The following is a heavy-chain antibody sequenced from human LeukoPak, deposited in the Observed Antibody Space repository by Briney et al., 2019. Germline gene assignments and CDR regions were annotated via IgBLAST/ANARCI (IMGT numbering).Heavy chain of an antibody. CDR2: IYYSGST. D-gene: IGHD3-22*01. CDR3: ARLHYYDSSGYYYSFDY. Sequence: PSETLSLTCTVSGGSISSYYWSWIRQPPGKGLEWIGYIYYSGSTNYNPSLKSRVTISVDTSKNQFSLKLSSVTAADTAVYYCARLHYYDSSGYYYSFDYWGQGTLVTVSS. V-gene: IGHV4-59*01. CDR1: GGSISSYY. J-gene: IGHJ4*02.